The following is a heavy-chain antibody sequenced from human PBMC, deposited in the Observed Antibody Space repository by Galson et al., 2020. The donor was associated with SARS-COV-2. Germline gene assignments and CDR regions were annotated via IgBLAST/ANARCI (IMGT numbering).Heavy chain of an antibody. D-gene: IGHD6-13*01. V-gene: IGHV4-38-2*01. J-gene: IGHJ4*02. CDR2: ISHSGST. CDR1: GYSISSGYY. CDR3: AYSDSWYFIDY. Sequence: SETLSLTCDVSGYSISSGYYWVWIRQPPGQALEWTATISHSGSTYYNPSLKSRVTISLDTSKNQFSMRLNSVTAADTAVYYPAYSDSWYFIDYWGQGTLVTVSS.